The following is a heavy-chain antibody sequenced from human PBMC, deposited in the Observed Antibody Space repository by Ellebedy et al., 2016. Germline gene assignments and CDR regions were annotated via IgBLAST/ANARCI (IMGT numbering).Heavy chain of an antibody. Sequence: ASVKVSCXASRYTFTTFSITWVRQVPGQGLEWMGFVNTFSGNTKFAQKFQGRVSMTTDSSTHTAYMDLRSLRSDDTAMYYCAKTSGWGYGENWGQGTLVTVSS. D-gene: IGHD3-10*01. CDR2: VNTFSGNT. CDR3: AKTSGWGYGEN. CDR1: RYTFTTFS. V-gene: IGHV1-18*04. J-gene: IGHJ4*02.